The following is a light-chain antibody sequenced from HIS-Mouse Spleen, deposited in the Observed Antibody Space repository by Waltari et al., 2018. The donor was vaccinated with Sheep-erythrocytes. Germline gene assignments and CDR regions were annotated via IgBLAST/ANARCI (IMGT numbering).Light chain of an antibody. Sequence: EIVLTHSPATLSLSPEERPTLSCRASQSVSSYLAWYPQKPGQAPRLLIDDASNRATGIPASFSGSGSGTDVTLTNSSLEPEGFAVYFCQQRSNWPPLTFGGGTKVEIK. V-gene: IGKV3-11*01. CDR3: QQRSNWPPLT. CDR1: QSVSSY. J-gene: IGKJ4*01. CDR2: DAS.